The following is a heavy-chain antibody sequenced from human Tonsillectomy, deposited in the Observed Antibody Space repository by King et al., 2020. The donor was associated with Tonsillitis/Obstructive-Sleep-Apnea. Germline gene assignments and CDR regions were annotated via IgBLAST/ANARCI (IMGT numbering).Heavy chain of an antibody. D-gene: IGHD2-15*01. V-gene: IGHV3-74*03. CDR2: INSDGSST. Sequence: VQLVESGGGLVQPGGSLRLSCAASGFTFSSYWMHWVRQAPGKGLVWVSRINSDGSSTMYADSVKGRFTISRDNAKNTLYLQMNSLSAEDTAVYYCARGRGDARWSVNWGQGTLVTVSS. CDR3: ARGRGDARWSVN. CDR1: GFTFSSYW. J-gene: IGHJ4*02.